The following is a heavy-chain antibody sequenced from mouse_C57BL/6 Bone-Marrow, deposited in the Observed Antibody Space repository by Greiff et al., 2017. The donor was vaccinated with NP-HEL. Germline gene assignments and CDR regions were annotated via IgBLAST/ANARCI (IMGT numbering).Heavy chain of an antibody. Sequence: EVLLQQSGAELVRPGASVKLSCTASGFNIKDDYMPWVKQSPEQGLEWIGWIDPENGDTEYASKFQGQATISADTSSNTAYLQLSSLTSEDTAVYYCTTLGNCEGAMDYWGQGTSVTVSS. CDR2: IDPENGDT. D-gene: IGHD2-1*01. J-gene: IGHJ4*01. CDR3: TTLGNCEGAMDY. V-gene: IGHV14-4*01. CDR1: GFNIKDDY.